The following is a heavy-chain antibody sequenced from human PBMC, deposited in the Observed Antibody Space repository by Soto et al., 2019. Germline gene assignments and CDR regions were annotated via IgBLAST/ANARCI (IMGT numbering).Heavy chain of an antibody. D-gene: IGHD4-4*01. J-gene: IGHJ6*03. CDR3: ARGDYSNYMDV. CDR2: INPSGGST. V-gene: IGHV1-46*03. CDR1: GYTFTSYY. Sequence: ASVKVSCKASGYTFTSYYMDWVRQAPGQGLEWMGIINPSGGSTSYAQKFQGRVTMTRDTSTSTVYMEPSSLRSEDTAVYYCARGDYSNYMDVWGKGTTVTVSS.